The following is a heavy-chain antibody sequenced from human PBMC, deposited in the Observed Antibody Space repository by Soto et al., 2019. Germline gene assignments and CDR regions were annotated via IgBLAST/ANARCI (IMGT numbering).Heavy chain of an antibody. D-gene: IGHD3-9*01. CDR1: GFTFSSYA. V-gene: IGHV3-23*01. CDR3: AKADYDILTGPTFHFDY. Sequence: PGGSLRLSCAASGFTFSSYAMSWVRQAPGKGLEWVSAISGSGGSTYYADSVKGRFTISRDNSKNTLYLQMNSLRAEDTAVYYRAKADYDILTGPTFHFDYWGQGTLVTVS. J-gene: IGHJ4*02. CDR2: ISGSGGST.